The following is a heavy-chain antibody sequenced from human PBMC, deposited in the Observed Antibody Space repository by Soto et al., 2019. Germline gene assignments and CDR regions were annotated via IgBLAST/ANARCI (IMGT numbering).Heavy chain of an antibody. D-gene: IGHD6-19*01. J-gene: IGHJ6*02. CDR1: GYTFTSYY. CDR3: ARRRRGGVAGTGGMDV. V-gene: IGHV1-46*01. CDR2: ISPNNGNT. Sequence: ASVKVACKTSGYTFTSYYMHWVRQAPGQGLEWMGRISPNNGNTSYAQKFQGRVTMTRDTSTSTVHMEVRSLRSDDTAVYYCARRRRGGVAGTGGMDVWGQGTTVTVSS.